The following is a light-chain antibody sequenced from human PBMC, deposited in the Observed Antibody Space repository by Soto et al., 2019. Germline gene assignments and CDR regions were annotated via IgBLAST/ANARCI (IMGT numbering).Light chain of an antibody. J-gene: IGLJ1*01. V-gene: IGLV2-8*01. CDR3: SSYASSSSYV. CDR2: EVS. Sequence: SVLTQPPSASGSPGQSVTISCTGTSSDVGKYDYVSWFQHHPGKAPKLIIYEVSKRPSGVPDRFSGSKSGNTASLTVSGLQAEDEADYYCSSYASSSSYVFGGGTKVTVL. CDR1: SSDVGKYDY.